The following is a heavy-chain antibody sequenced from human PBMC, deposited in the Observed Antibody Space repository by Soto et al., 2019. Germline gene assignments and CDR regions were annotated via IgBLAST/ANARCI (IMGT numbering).Heavy chain of an antibody. Sequence: PWESLKISCKASDTTHWIGWVRQKPGKGLEWMGIIYPGDSDTKYSPSFQGQVTISVDKSISTAYLHWSSLKASDTATYYCARLVNYYFGMDVWGLGTTVTVSS. J-gene: IGHJ6*02. CDR3: ARLVNYYFGMDV. V-gene: IGHV5-51*01. CDR2: IYPGDSDT. CDR1: DTTHW.